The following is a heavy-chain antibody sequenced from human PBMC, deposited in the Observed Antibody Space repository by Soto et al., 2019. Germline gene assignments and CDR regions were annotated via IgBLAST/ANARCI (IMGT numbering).Heavy chain of an antibody. D-gene: IGHD6-19*01. Sequence: SETLSLTCTVSGGSLSSYYWSCIRQPPGKGLECVGYIYYSGSTNYNPSLKSRVTISVDTYKNKFSLKLSSVTAADTAVYCCARGSSGWYQYFQHWGQGTLVTVSS. CDR2: IYYSGST. CDR3: ARGSSGWYQYFQH. CDR1: GGSLSSYY. V-gene: IGHV4-59*01. J-gene: IGHJ1*01.